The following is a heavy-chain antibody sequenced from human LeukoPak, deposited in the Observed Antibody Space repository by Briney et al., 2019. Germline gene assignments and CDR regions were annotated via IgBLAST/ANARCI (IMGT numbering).Heavy chain of an antibody. D-gene: IGHD3-10*01. CDR2: LNTDGSTT. CDR1: GFTFSSYW. Sequence: GGSLRLSCAASGFTFSSYWMHWVRQAPGKGLVWVSRLNTDGSTTRYADSVKGRFTISRDNAKNTLYLQMNSLRAEDTAVYYCAKDRYYYGSGSYMDVWGKGTTVTVSS. V-gene: IGHV3-74*01. J-gene: IGHJ6*03. CDR3: AKDRYYYGSGSYMDV.